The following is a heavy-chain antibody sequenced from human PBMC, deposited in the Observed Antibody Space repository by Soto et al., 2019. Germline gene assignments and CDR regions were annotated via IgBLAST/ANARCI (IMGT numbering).Heavy chain of an antibody. J-gene: IGHJ5*02. D-gene: IGHD2-21*01. V-gene: IGHV3-48*01. CDR1: GFTFSSYS. CDR3: ARDNSLPLPLFRFDP. CDR2: ISSSSSTI. Sequence: PGGSLRLSCAASGFTFSSYSMNWVRQAPGKGLEWVSYISSSSSTIYYADSVKGRFTISRDNAKNSLYLQMNSLRAEDTAVYYCARDNSLPLPLFRFDPWGQGTLVTVSS.